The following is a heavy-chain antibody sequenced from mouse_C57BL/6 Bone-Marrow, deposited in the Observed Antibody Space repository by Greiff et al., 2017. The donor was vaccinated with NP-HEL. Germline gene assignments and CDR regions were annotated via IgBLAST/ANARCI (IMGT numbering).Heavy chain of an antibody. CDR1: GYAFTNYL. CDR3: ARYGGHYYGSSWYFDV. CDR2: INPGSGGT. D-gene: IGHD1-1*01. J-gene: IGHJ1*03. Sequence: VQLQQSGAELVRPGTSVKVSCKASGYAFTNYLIEWVKQRPGQGLEWIGVINPGSGGTNYNEKFKGKATLTADKSSSTAYMQLSSLTSEDSAVYFCARYGGHYYGSSWYFDVWGTGTTVTVSS. V-gene: IGHV1-54*01.